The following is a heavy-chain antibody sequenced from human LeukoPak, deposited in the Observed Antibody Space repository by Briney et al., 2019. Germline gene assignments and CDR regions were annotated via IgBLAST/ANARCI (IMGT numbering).Heavy chain of an antibody. CDR3: ARHRYDILTGYYNY. CDR2: ISSSGSTI. D-gene: IGHD3-9*01. V-gene: IGHV3-11*01. CDR1: GFTFSDYY. Sequence: PGGPLRLSCAASGFTFSDYYMSWLRQAPGKGLEWVSYISSSGSTIYYADSVKGRFTISRDNAKNSLYVQMNRLRAEDTAVYYCARHRYDILTGYYNYWGQGTLVTVSS. J-gene: IGHJ4*02.